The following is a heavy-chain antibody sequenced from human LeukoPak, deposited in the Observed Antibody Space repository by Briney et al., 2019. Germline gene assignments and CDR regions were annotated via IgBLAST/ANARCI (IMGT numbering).Heavy chain of an antibody. J-gene: IGHJ4*02. CDR1: GVSISSSSYY. Sequence: PSETQSLTCTVSGVSISSSSYYWGWIRQPPGKGLEWIGSIYYSGSAYYNPSLKSRVTISVDTSKNQFSLKLSSVTAADTAVYYCARHSYFDYWGQGTLVTVSS. CDR2: IYYSGSA. CDR3: ARHSYFDY. V-gene: IGHV4-39*01.